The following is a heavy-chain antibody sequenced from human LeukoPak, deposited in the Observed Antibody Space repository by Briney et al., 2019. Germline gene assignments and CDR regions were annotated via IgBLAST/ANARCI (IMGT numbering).Heavy chain of an antibody. V-gene: IGHV1-8*01. D-gene: IGHD3-10*01. J-gene: IGHJ6*03. CDR2: MNPNSGNT. CDR1: GYTFTSYD. Sequence: GASVKVSCKASGYTFTSYDINWVRQATGQGLEWMGWMNPNSGNTGYAQKFQGRVTMTRNTSISTAYMELSSLRSEDTAVYYCARGDRVAVRGVIILKHYYYYMDVWGKGTTVTISS. CDR3: ARGDRVAVRGVIILKHYYYYMDV.